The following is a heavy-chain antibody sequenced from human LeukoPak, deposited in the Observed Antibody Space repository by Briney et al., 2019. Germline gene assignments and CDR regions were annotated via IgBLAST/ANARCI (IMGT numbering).Heavy chain of an antibody. D-gene: IGHD4-17*01. CDR2: INSDGSST. V-gene: IGHV3-74*01. Sequence: GGSLRLSCAASGFTFSSYWMHWVRQAPGKGLVWVSRINSDGSSTSYADSVKGRFIISRDNAKNTLYLQMNSLRAEDTAVYYCARDSHGDYVDFDYWGQGTLVTVSS. J-gene: IGHJ4*02. CDR1: GFTFSSYW. CDR3: ARDSHGDYVDFDY.